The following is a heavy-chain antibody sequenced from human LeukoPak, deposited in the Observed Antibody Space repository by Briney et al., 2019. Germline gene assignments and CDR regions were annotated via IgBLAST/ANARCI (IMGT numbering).Heavy chain of an antibody. Sequence: GGSLRLSCAASGFTFRTSGMSWVRQAPGKGLEWVSAISGSGVSTYYADSVKGRFTISRDNSKNTLYLQMNSLRAEDTAVYYCAKDTSYGLDYWGQGTLVTVSS. V-gene: IGHV3-23*01. J-gene: IGHJ4*02. CDR2: ISGSGVST. CDR3: AKDTSYGLDY. D-gene: IGHD5-18*01. CDR1: GFTFRTSG.